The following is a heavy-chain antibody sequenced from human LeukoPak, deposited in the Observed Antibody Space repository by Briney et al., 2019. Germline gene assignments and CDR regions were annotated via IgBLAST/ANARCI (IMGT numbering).Heavy chain of an antibody. CDR3: ARDLISGVRLSQGSAVPGFDP. Sequence: SETLSLTCTVSGGSISSDGYYWSWIRQPPGKGLEWIGYIYHSGSTYYNPSLKSRVTISVDRSKNQFSLNLRSVTAADTAVYYCARDLISGVRLSQGSAVPGFDPWGQGTLVTVSS. D-gene: IGHD3-10*01. J-gene: IGHJ5*02. CDR2: IYHSGST. V-gene: IGHV4-30-2*01. CDR1: GGSISSDGYY.